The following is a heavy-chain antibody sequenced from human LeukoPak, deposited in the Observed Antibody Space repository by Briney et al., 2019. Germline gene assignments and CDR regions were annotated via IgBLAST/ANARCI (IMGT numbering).Heavy chain of an antibody. Sequence: GGSLRLSCVASEFSLTNFWMTWVRRAPGRGLEWVANIEHDGTEKFYVDSVKGRFTISRDSAKNSPYLQMNSLRAEDTAVYYCATFVGIVSGTYTVPGGLLVWGKGTTVTVSS. V-gene: IGHV3-7*01. CDR3: ATFVGIVSGTYTVPGGLLV. CDR1: EFSLTNFW. CDR2: IEHDGTEK. J-gene: IGHJ6*04. D-gene: IGHD2-2*03.